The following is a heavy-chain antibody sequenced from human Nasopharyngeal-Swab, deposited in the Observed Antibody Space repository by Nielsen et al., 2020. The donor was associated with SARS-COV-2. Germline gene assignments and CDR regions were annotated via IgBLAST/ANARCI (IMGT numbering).Heavy chain of an antibody. CDR3: ARDNTGTTFDY. Sequence: GESLKISCAMSGVSGFWMSWVRQAPGKGLEGVGQADQDGRETHFADSVRGRFTISRDNAQKSLYLHMNSLRPEDTAVYFCARDNTGTTFDYWGQGTLVTVSS. V-gene: IGHV3-7*01. D-gene: IGHD1-1*01. CDR2: ADQDGRET. CDR1: GVSGFW. J-gene: IGHJ4*02.